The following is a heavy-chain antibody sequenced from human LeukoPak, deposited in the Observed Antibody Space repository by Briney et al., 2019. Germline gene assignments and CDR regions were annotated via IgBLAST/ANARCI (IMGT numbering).Heavy chain of an antibody. CDR2: VSKDGSDK. CDR3: AREGESGYYYVFDY. CDR1: GFTFSSHA. V-gene: IGHV3-30*03. D-gene: IGHD3-22*01. Sequence: GGSLRLSCAASGFTFSSHAMHWVRQAPGKGLEWVAVVSKDGSDKYYADSVKGRFTISRDNSKNTLYLQMNSLRAEDTAVYYCAREGESGYYYVFDYWGQGTLVTVSS. J-gene: IGHJ4*02.